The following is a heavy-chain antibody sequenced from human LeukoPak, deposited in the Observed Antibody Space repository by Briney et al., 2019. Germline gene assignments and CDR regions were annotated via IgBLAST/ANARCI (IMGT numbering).Heavy chain of an antibody. V-gene: IGHV3-23*01. D-gene: IGHD1-26*01. J-gene: IGHJ4*02. CDR2: ISGSGGST. CDR1: GFTFSNYA. CDR3: AKSIVGTTSISRFDF. Sequence: GGSLRLSCAASGFTFSNYAMNWVRQAPGKGLEWVSTISGSGGSTYYADSVKGRFTISRDNSKNMLYLQMNSLRAEDTAVYYCAKSIVGTTSISRFDFWGQGTLVTVSS.